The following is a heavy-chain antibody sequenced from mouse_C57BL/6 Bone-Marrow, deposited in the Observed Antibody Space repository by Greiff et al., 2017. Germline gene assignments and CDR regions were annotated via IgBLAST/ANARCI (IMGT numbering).Heavy chain of an antibody. CDR1: GFNIKDDY. Sequence: EVQLQQSGAELVRPGASVKLSCTASGFNIKDDYMHWVKQRPEQGLEWIGWIDPENGDTEYASKFQGKATITADTSSNTAYLQLSSLTSEDTAVYYCTTGYYGSPGYFDVWGTGTTVTVSS. J-gene: IGHJ1*03. V-gene: IGHV14-4*01. D-gene: IGHD1-1*01. CDR2: IDPENGDT. CDR3: TTGYYGSPGYFDV.